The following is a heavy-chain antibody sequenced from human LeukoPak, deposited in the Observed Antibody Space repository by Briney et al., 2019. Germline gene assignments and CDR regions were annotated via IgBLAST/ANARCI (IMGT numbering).Heavy chain of an antibody. V-gene: IGHV6-1*01. CDR3: GRTVGYFDY. J-gene: IGHJ4*02. Sequence: PSQTLSLTCAISGDSVSNKDAAWNWIRESPSRGLEWLGRTFYRSKWYNDSAVSVKGRIIVSADTSKNQFSLHLNSVTPDDTAVYYCGRTVGYFDYWGQGILVTVSS. CDR1: GDSVSNKDAA. CDR2: TFYRSKWYN. D-gene: IGHD2-15*01.